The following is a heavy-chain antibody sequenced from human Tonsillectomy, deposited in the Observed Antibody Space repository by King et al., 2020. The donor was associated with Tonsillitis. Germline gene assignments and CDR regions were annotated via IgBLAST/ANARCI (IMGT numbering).Heavy chain of an antibody. V-gene: IGHV3-7*03. CDR1: GFTFSTYW. D-gene: IGHD3-22*01. Sequence: VQLVESGGGLVHPGGSLRLSCAASGFTFSTYWMTWVRQAPGKGLEWVANMKEYGTEKYYVDSVKGRFTISRDNAKNSLYLQMNSLRVEDTAVYYCASYNDGSGYNDGFEVWGQGTMVTVSS. CDR3: ASYNDGSGYNDGFEV. CDR2: MKEYGTEK. J-gene: IGHJ3*01.